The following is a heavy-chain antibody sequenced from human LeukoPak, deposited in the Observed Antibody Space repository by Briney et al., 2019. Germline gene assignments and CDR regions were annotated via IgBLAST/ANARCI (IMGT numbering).Heavy chain of an antibody. V-gene: IGHV1-46*01. Sequence: ASVTVSCKASGYTFTSYYMHWVRPAPGQGLDWMGIINHSGGSTSYAQKFQGRVTMTRDSSTSTVYMELSSLRSEDTAVYYCARGSAAGPKESLAYYYYGMDVWGQGTTVTVSS. CDR3: ARGSAAGPKESLAYYYYGMDV. CDR1: GYTFTSYY. CDR2: INHSGGST. J-gene: IGHJ6*02. D-gene: IGHD6-13*01.